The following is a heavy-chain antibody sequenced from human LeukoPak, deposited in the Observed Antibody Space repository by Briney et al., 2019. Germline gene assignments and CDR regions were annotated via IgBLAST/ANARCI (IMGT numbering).Heavy chain of an antibody. J-gene: IGHJ4*02. D-gene: IGHD2-15*01. V-gene: IGHV3-21*01. CDR2: ISSSSSYI. CDR1: GFTFRSYS. CDR3: ARAYCSGGSCSDDY. Sequence: GGSLRLSXAASGFTFRSYSMNWVRQAPGKGLEWVSSISSSSSYIYYADSVKGRFTISRDNAKNSLYLQMNSLRAEDTAVYYCARAYCSGGSCSDDYWGQGTLVTVSS.